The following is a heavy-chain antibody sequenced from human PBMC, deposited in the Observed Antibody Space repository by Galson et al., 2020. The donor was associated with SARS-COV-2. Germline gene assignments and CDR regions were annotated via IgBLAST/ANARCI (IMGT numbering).Heavy chain of an antibody. Sequence: AGGSLRLSCAASGFTFSDYYMSWIRQAPGKGLEWVSYISSSSSYTNYADSVKGRFTISRDNAKNSLYLQMNSLRAEDTAVYYCARDLVPAAMSHWFDPWGQGTLVTVSS. V-gene: IGHV3-11*06. CDR1: GFTFSDYY. CDR2: ISSSSSYT. J-gene: IGHJ5*02. CDR3: ARDLVPAAMSHWFDP. D-gene: IGHD2-2*01.